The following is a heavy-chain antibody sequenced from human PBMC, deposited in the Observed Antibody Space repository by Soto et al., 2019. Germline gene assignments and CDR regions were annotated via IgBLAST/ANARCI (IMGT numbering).Heavy chain of an antibody. J-gene: IGHJ6*03. CDR2: ISGSGGGT. V-gene: IGHV3-23*01. CDR1: GFTFSNHA. CDR3: AKVGRVDFWSGPYYYFYMDV. Sequence: GGSLRLSCAASGFTFSNHAMSWVRQAAGKGLEWVSAISGSGGGTFYADSVKGRFTISRDTSKNTLSLQMNSLRVEDTALYYCAKVGRVDFWSGPYYYFYMDVWGKGTTVTVSS. D-gene: IGHD3-3*01.